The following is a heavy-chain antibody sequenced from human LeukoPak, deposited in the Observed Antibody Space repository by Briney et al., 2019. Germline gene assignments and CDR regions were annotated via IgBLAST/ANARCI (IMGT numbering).Heavy chain of an antibody. CDR3: ARESFGDLWGAPSYYYFMDV. D-gene: IGHD3-10*01. CDR1: GYPFTRNY. Sequence: ASVKVSCKALGYPFTRNYIHWVRQAPGQGLQWMGIINPTDGGTNYAQKFQGRVTLTRETSTSTVYMELYRLTSDDTAVYYCARESFGDLWGAPSYYYFMDVWGKGTTVTISS. CDR2: INPTDGGT. J-gene: IGHJ6*03. V-gene: IGHV1-46*01.